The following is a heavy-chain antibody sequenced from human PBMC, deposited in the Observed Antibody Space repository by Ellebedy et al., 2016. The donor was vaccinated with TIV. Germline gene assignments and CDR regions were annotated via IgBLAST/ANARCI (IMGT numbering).Heavy chain of an antibody. V-gene: IGHV3-74*01. D-gene: IGHD2-15*01. CDR2: INSDGSST. CDR3: ARISATLYYYYGMDV. J-gene: IGHJ6*02. Sequence: GGSLRLXCAASGFTFSSYWMHWVRQAPGKGLVWVSRINSDGSSTSYADSVKGRFTISRDNAKNTLYLQMNSLRAEDTAVYYCARISATLYYYYGMDVWGQGTTVTVSS. CDR1: GFTFSSYW.